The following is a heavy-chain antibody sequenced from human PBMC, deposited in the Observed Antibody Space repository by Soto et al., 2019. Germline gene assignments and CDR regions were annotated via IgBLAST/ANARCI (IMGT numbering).Heavy chain of an antibody. CDR1: GDSVSSNSAA. Sequence: PSQTLSLTCAISGDSVSSNSAAWNWIRQSPSRGLEWLGRTYYRSKWYNDYAVSVKSRITINPDTSKNQFSLQLNSVTPEDTAVYYCARAITLSRITIFGVVIHTNWFDPWGQGTLVTVSS. J-gene: IGHJ5*02. D-gene: IGHD3-3*01. CDR3: ARAITLSRITIFGVVIHTNWFDP. V-gene: IGHV6-1*01. CDR2: TYYRSKWYN.